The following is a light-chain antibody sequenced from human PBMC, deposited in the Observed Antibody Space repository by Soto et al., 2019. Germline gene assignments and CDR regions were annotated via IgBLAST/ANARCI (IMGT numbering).Light chain of an antibody. Sequence: EIVLTQSPSTLSLSPGERATLSCRASSSVSTYLAWSQQKPGQAPRLLIYDASNRATGIPARFSGSGSGTDFTLTISSLEPEDFAVYYCQQRSTWPWTFGQGTKVELK. V-gene: IGKV3-11*01. CDR3: QQRSTWPWT. CDR2: DAS. CDR1: SSVSTY. J-gene: IGKJ1*01.